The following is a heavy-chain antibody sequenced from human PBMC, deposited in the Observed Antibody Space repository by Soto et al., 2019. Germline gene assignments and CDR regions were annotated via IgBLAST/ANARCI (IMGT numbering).Heavy chain of an antibody. J-gene: IGHJ4*02. Sequence: QVQLVASGGGVVQQGRSLTLSCEASGFTFRRHAIHWVRQAPGKGLGWVAVISRDGSNEYYEDSVKGRFTISRDNSKNTLYLQLNSLRREDTAVYYCARSRNGGVADSFDYWGQGTLVTVSS. CDR1: GFTFRRHA. CDR3: ARSRNGGVADSFDY. V-gene: IGHV3-30-3*01. D-gene: IGHD3-10*01. CDR2: ISRDGSNE.